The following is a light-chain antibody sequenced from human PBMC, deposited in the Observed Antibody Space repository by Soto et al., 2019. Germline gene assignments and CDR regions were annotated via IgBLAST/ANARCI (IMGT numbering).Light chain of an antibody. J-gene: IGKJ4*01. V-gene: IGKV4-1*01. CDR2: WAS. Sequence: DIVMTQSPDSLAVSLGERATINCESSQSVLYSSNNKNYLAWYQQKPGQPPKLLIYWASTRESGVPDRFSGSGSGTDFTLTISSLQAEDVAVYYCQQYYITPPTTFGGGTKVEIK. CDR1: QSVLYSSNNKNY. CDR3: QQYYITPPTT.